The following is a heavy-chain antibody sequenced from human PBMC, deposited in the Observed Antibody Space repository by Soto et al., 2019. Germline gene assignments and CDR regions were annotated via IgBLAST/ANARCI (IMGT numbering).Heavy chain of an antibody. CDR1: GYRFTTYW. D-gene: IGHD3-10*01. Sequence: PGESLKISCKDSGYRFTTYWIGWVRQMPGKGLEWMGIIYPSDSDTRYSPSFQGQVTISADKSIASAYLQWSSLKASDTAMYYCARLPAPSGEYYFDYWGQGTQVTVSS. V-gene: IGHV5-51*01. CDR2: IYPSDSDT. J-gene: IGHJ4*02. CDR3: ARLPAPSGEYYFDY.